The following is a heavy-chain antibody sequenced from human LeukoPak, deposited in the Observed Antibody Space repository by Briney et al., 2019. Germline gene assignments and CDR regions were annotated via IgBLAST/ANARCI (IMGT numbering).Heavy chain of an antibody. V-gene: IGHV4-59*01. Sequence: PSETLSLTCTVSGGSIRSYYWSWIRQPPGKGLEWIGYIYYSGSTNYNPSLKSRVTISVDTSKNQFSLKLSSVTAADTAVYYCAIEPRYCGGDCPISDAFDIWGQGTMVTVSS. J-gene: IGHJ3*02. D-gene: IGHD2-21*02. CDR3: AIEPRYCGGDCPISDAFDI. CDR1: GGSIRSYY. CDR2: IYYSGST.